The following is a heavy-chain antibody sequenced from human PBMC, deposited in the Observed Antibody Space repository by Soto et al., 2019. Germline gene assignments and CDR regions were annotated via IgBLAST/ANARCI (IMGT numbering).Heavy chain of an antibody. V-gene: IGHV4-30-4*01. CDR3: ARGAVPTNLSGFDP. Sequence: SETLSLTCTVSGGSISSGDYYWSWIRQPPGKGLEWIGYIYYSGSTYYNPSLKSRVTISVDTSKNQFSLKLSSVTAADTAVYYCARGAVPTNLSGFDPWGHGTQVTVSS. J-gene: IGHJ5*02. CDR1: GGSISSGDYY. CDR2: IYYSGST. D-gene: IGHD4-17*01.